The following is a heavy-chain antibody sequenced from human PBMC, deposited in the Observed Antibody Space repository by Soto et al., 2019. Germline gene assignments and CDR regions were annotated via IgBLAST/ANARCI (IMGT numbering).Heavy chain of an antibody. V-gene: IGHV1-46*01. J-gene: IGHJ4*02. CDR2: INPSGGTT. CDR3: AREQTAVTPNFDY. CDR1: GYTFTTYY. D-gene: IGHD4-17*01. Sequence: QVQLVQSGAEVKRPGASVKASCKASGYTFTTYYLHWVRQAPGQGLEWMGMINPSGGTTSYAQQLQGRVTLTRDTSTSTVYMELSSLRSEVTAVYYCAREQTAVTPNFDYWGQGTLVTVSS.